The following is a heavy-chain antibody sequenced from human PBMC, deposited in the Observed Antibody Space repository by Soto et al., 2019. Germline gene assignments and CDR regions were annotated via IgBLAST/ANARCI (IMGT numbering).Heavy chain of an antibody. J-gene: IGHJ5*02. CDR1: GGAFRSYA. CDR2: IIPIFGTA. V-gene: IGHV1-69*01. CDR3: ARDPGLQLWKYNWFDP. Sequence: VKRPCDASGGAFRSYARIWVRQAPGQGLEWMGGIIPIFGTANYAQKFQGRVTITADESTSTAYMELSSLRSEDTAVYYCARDPGLQLWKYNWFDPWGQGTLVTVSS. D-gene: IGHD5-18*01.